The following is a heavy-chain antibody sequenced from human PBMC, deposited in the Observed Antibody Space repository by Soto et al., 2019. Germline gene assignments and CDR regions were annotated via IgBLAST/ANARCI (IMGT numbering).Heavy chain of an antibody. J-gene: IGHJ4*02. D-gene: IGHD3-22*01. CDR1: GGSISSGDYY. CDR2: IYYSGST. CDR3: ARGGRVYYYDSSGHEAGYYFDY. Sequence: PSETLSLTCTVSGGSISSGDYYWSWIRQPPGKGLEWIGYIYYSGSTYYNPSLKSRVTISVDTSKNQFSLRLSSVTAADTAVYYCARGGRVYYYDSSGHEAGYYFDYWGQGTLVTVSS. V-gene: IGHV4-30-4*01.